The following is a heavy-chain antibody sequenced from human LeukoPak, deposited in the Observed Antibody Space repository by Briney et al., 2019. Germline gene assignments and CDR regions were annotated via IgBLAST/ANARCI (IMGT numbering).Heavy chain of an antibody. CDR2: IRQDGSEK. Sequence: GGSLRLPCAASGFTFSSYWMSWVRQAPGKGLEWVANIRQDGSEKYYVDSVKGRFTISRDNAKNSLYLQMNSLRAEDTAVYYCARDPRGITALVDYFDYWGQGTLVTVSS. J-gene: IGHJ4*02. V-gene: IGHV3-7*03. CDR3: ARDPRGITALVDYFDY. CDR1: GFTFSSYW. D-gene: IGHD5-18*01.